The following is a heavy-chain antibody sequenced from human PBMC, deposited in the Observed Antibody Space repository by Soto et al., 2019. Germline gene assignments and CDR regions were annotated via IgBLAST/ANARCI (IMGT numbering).Heavy chain of an antibody. J-gene: IGHJ4*02. CDR3: ARDLSGGYDEGFDY. CDR2: INAGNGNT. V-gene: IGHV1-3*01. CDR1: GYTFTSYA. Sequence: QVQLVQSGAEVKKPGASVKVSCKASGYTFTSYAMHWVRQAPGQRLEWMGWINAGNGNTKYSQKFQGRVTITRDTSASTAYMELSSLRSEDTAVYYCARDLSGGYDEGFDYWGQGTLVTVSS. D-gene: IGHD1-26*01.